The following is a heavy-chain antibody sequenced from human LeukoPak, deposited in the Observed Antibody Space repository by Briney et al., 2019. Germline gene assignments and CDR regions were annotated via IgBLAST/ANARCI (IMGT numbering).Heavy chain of an antibody. J-gene: IGHJ4*02. D-gene: IGHD1-26*01. Sequence: GESLKISCKGSGYSFANYWIGWVRQMPGKGLEWMGLLYPGDSDTRYSPSFQGQVTISADKSISTAYLQWSSLEASYTAMYYCARGEIVGGSTSNFDYWGQGTLVTVSS. V-gene: IGHV5-51*01. CDR1: GYSFANYW. CDR3: ARGEIVGGSTSNFDY. CDR2: LYPGDSDT.